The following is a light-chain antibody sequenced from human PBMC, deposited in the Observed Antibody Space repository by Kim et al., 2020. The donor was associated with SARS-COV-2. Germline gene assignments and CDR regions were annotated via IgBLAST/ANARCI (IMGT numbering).Light chain of an antibody. J-gene: IGKJ4*02. CDR2: DAS. V-gene: IGKV1-17*01. Sequence: DTQMTQSPSSLSASVGDRVTITCRATQVIRNDLGWYQQRLGKAPKRLIYDASSLQSGVPSRFSGSGSGTEFTLTISSLQPEDFATYYCLQHNSYPLTFGGGTKVDIK. CDR1: QVIRND. CDR3: LQHNSYPLT.